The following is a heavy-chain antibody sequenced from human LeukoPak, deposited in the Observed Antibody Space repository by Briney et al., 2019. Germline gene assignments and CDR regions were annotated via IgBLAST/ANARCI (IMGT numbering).Heavy chain of an antibody. Sequence: ASVKVSCKASGYTFTGYYMHWVRQALGQRLEWMGWINPNSGGTNYAQKFQGRVTMTRDTSISTAYMELSRLRSDDTAVYYCARGRRSSSPLDYWGQGTLVTVSS. CDR1: GYTFTGYY. CDR2: INPNSGGT. J-gene: IGHJ4*02. D-gene: IGHD6-6*01. V-gene: IGHV1-2*02. CDR3: ARGRRSSSPLDY.